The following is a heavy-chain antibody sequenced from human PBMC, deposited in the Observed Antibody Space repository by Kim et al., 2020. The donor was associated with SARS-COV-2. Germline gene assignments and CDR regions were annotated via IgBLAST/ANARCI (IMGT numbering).Heavy chain of an antibody. D-gene: IGHD6-19*01. CDR2: ISAYNGNT. J-gene: IGHJ5*02. V-gene: IGHV1-18*04. CDR1: GYTFTSYG. CDR3: ARAGSLGSGWYWGEVERADWFDP. Sequence: ASVKVSCKASGYTFTSYGISWVRQAPGQGLEWMGWISAYNGNTNYAQKLQGRVTMTTDTSTSTAYMELRSLRSDDTAVYYCARAGSLGSGWYWGEVERADWFDPWGQGTLVTVSS.